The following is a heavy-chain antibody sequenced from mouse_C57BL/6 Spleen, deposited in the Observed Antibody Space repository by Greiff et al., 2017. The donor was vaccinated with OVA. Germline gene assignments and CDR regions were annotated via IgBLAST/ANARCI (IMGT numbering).Heavy chain of an antibody. CDR2: IHPNSGST. CDR3: ARRDITYFYFDV. V-gene: IGHV1-64*01. J-gene: IGHJ1*03. CDR1: GYTFTSYW. D-gene: IGHD1-1*01. Sequence: QVQLKQPGAELVKPGASVKLSCKASGYTFTSYWMHWVKQRPGQGLEWIGMIHPNSGSTNYNEKFKSKATLTVDKTSSTAYMQLSSLTSEDSAVYYCARRDITYFYFDVWGTGTTVTVSS.